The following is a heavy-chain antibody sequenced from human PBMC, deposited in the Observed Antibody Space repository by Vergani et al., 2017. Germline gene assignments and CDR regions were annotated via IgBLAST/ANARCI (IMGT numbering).Heavy chain of an antibody. V-gene: IGHV1-8*01. CDR3: ARSNDYPDEYVSCDYFRRTLDV. D-gene: IGHD4-11*01. Sequence: QVQLVQSGAEVKKPGASVKVSCRASGYSFSSYDISWVRQATGQGLEWMGWMNPNSGTTSYAQKFQGRVTMTRSTSINTAYMELCRLSFEDASVYYCARSNDYPDEYVSCDYFRRTLDVWGKGTTVTVS. CDR2: MNPNSGTT. J-gene: IGHJ6*03. CDR1: GYSFSSYD.